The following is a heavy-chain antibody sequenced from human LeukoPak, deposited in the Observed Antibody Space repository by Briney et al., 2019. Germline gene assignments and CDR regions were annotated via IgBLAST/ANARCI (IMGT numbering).Heavy chain of an antibody. CDR3: AKKTPYYYDITGYSLED. Sequence: GGSLRLSCAASGLTFSNYAMNWVRQAPGKGLEWVSGISGSSGGTYYADSVKGRFTISRDNSKNTVYLQMNSLRAEDTAIYYCAKKTPYYYDITGYSLEDWGQGTLVTVSS. D-gene: IGHD3-22*01. CDR2: ISGSSGGT. J-gene: IGHJ4*02. V-gene: IGHV3-23*01. CDR1: GLTFSNYA.